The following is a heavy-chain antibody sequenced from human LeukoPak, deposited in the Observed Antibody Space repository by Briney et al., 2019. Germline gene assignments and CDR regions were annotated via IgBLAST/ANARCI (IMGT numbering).Heavy chain of an antibody. V-gene: IGHV1-46*01. CDR3: ARDSSSWEKNWFDP. J-gene: IGHJ5*02. CDR2: INPSGSST. CDR1: GYSFTSQY. D-gene: IGHD6-13*01. Sequence: GASVKVSCKASGYSFTSQYMHWVRQAPGQGLEWMGLINPSGSSTLYAQKFQGRVTMTRDMSTTTDYMELSSLRSEDTAVYYCARDSSSWEKNWFDPWGQGTLVTVSS.